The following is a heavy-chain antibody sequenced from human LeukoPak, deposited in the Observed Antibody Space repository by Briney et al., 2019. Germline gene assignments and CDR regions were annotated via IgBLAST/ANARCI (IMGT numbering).Heavy chain of an antibody. Sequence: GGSLRLSCAASGFTFSSYWVHWVRQAPGKGLEWVAVISYDGNNKYHVDSVKGRFTISRDNSKNTLYLQMNSLRAEDTAVYYCAKGQGAFDIWGQGTMVTVSS. CDR3: AKGQGAFDI. CDR1: GFTFSSYW. CDR2: ISYDGNNK. J-gene: IGHJ3*02. V-gene: IGHV3-30*18.